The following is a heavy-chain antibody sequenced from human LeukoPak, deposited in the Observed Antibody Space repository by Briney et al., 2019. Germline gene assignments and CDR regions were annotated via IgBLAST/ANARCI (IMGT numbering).Heavy chain of an antibody. CDR2: INTNTGNP. Sequence: GASVKVSCKASGYTFSSYGMNWVRQAPGQGLEWMGWINTNTGNPTYAQGFTGRFVFSLDTSVSTAYLQISSLKAEDTAVYYCARDVDLSQIPLDYWGQGTLVTVSS. CDR3: ARDVDLSQIPLDY. CDR1: GYTFSSYG. J-gene: IGHJ4*02. D-gene: IGHD2-21*01. V-gene: IGHV7-4-1*02.